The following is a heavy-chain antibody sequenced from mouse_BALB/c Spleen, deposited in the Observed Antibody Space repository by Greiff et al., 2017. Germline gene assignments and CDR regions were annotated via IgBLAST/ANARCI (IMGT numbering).Heavy chain of an antibody. CDR1: GFNIKDYY. Sequence: EVQLHQSGAELVRPGALVKLSCKASGFNIKDYYMHWVKQRPAQGLEWIGWIDPENGNTIYDPKFQGKASITADTSSNTAYLQRSSLTSEDTAVYYCARIYGSGFDYWGQGTTLTVSS. CDR2: IDPENGNT. V-gene: IGHV14-1*02. D-gene: IGHD1-1*01. J-gene: IGHJ2*01. CDR3: ARIYGSGFDY.